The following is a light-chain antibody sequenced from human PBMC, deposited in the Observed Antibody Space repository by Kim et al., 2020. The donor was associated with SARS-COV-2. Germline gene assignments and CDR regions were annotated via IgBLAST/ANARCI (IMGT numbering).Light chain of an antibody. CDR1: QSISSW. CDR3: QQYNSYWYT. J-gene: IGKJ2*01. Sequence: ASVGDRVTITCRASQSISSWLAWYQQKPGKAPKLLIYDASSLESGVPSRFSGSGSGTEFTLTISRLQPDDFATYYCQQYNSYWYTFGQGTKLEI. V-gene: IGKV1-5*01. CDR2: DAS.